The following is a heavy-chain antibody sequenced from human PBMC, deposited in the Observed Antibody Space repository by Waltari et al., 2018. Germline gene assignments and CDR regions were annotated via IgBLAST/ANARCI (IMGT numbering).Heavy chain of an antibody. CDR1: GGSISSYY. Sequence: QVQLQESGPGLVKPSETLSLTCTVSGGSISSYYWSWIRKPPGKGLEWIGYIYYSGSTNYNPSLKSRVTISVDTSKNQFSLKLSSVTAADTAVYYCARVGVTRKYYYYYYMDVWGKGTTVTVSS. CDR2: IYYSGST. J-gene: IGHJ6*03. CDR3: ARVGVTRKYYYYYYMDV. V-gene: IGHV4-59*01. D-gene: IGHD4-4*01.